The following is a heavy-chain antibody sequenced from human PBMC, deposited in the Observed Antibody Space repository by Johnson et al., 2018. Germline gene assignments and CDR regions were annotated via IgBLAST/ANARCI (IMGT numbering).Heavy chain of an antibody. CDR1: GFSLRSYG. V-gene: IGHV3-33*01. Sequence: QVQLVQSGGGVVQSGTSXRVSCAASGFSLRSYGIHWVRQAPGKGLERVAAIWYDGSNQYYADSVKGRFTISRDDSKNTVYLQMNSLRAEDTAVYYCARPQGDYYDSSGYWADAFDIWGQGTRVTVSS. CDR2: IWYDGSNQ. D-gene: IGHD3-22*01. CDR3: ARPQGDYYDSSGYWADAFDI. J-gene: IGHJ3*02.